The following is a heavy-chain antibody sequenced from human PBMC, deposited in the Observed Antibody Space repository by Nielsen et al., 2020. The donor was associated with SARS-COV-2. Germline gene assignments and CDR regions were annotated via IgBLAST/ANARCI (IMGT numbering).Heavy chain of an antibody. CDR2: IYYSGST. Sequence: SETLSLTCTVSGGSISSGGYYWSWIRQHPGKGLEWIGYIYYSGSTYYNPSLKSRVTISVDTSKNQFSLKLSSVTAADTAVYYCAREVGITIFGVVIQEHFDYWGQGTLVTVSS. J-gene: IGHJ4*02. CDR1: GGSISSGGYY. CDR3: AREVGITIFGVVIQEHFDY. D-gene: IGHD3-3*01. V-gene: IGHV4-31*03.